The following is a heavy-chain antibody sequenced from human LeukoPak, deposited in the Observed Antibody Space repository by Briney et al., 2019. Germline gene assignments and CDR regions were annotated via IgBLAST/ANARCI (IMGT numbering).Heavy chain of an antibody. CDR3: VRAAAAINYFDY. Sequence: PSETLSLTCAVSGYSISSGYYWGWIRQPPGKGLEWIGYIYYSGSTNYNPSLKSRVIISVDTSKNQFSLKLSSVTAADTAVYYCVRAAAAINYFDYWGQGTLVTVSS. J-gene: IGHJ4*02. D-gene: IGHD2-15*01. V-gene: IGHV4-38-2*01. CDR1: GYSISSGYY. CDR2: IYYSGST.